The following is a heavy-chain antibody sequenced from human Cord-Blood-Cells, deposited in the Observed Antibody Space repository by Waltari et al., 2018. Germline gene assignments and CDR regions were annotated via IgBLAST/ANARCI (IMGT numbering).Heavy chain of an antibody. CDR1: GGTFSSYA. V-gene: IGHV1-69*09. CDR3: ASTSQLGNFDY. D-gene: IGHD7-27*01. J-gene: IGHJ4*02. Sequence: QVQLVQSGAEVKKPGSSVKVSCKASGGTFSSYAISWVRQAPGQGLEWMGRISPILGIANYAQKFQGRVTITADKSSSTAYMELSSLRSEDTAVYYCASTSQLGNFDYWGQGTLVTVSS. CDR2: ISPILGIA.